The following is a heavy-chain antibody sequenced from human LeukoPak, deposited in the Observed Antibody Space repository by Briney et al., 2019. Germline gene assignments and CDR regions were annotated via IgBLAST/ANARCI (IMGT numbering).Heavy chain of an antibody. J-gene: IGHJ4*02. CDR3: ASSDGLPPRSDSSYDVFDY. CDR2: IYHSGRA. CDR1: GASIFSGNW. Sequence: PSETLSLTCAVSGASIFSGNWWSWVRQPPGKGLEWIGEIYHSGRANYNPSLKSRVTISLDKSKNQFSLNLSSVTAAGTALYYCASSDGLPPRSDSSYDVFDYWGQGTLVTVSS. V-gene: IGHV4-4*02. D-gene: IGHD5-12*01.